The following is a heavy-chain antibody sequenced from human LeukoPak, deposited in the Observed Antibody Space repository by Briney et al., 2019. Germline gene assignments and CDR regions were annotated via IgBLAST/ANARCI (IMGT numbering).Heavy chain of an antibody. Sequence: GGSLRLSCAASGFTFSSYWMHWVRQAPGKGLVWVSRINGDGSSTSYADSVKGRFTISRDNAKNTLYLQMNSLRAEDTAVYYCTRSGGSGFDYWGQGTLVTVSS. CDR2: INGDGSST. CDR3: TRSGGSGFDY. D-gene: IGHD2-15*01. J-gene: IGHJ4*02. V-gene: IGHV3-74*01. CDR1: GFTFSSYW.